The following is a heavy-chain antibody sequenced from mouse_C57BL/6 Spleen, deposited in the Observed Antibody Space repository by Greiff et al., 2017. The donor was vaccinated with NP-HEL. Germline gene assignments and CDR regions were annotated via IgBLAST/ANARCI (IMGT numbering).Heavy chain of an antibody. CDR2: IYPRSGNT. D-gene: IGHD1-1*01. Sequence: QVQLQQSGAELARPGASVKLSCKASGYTFTSYGISWVKQRTGQGLEWIGEIYPRSGNTYYTEKFKGKATLTADKSSSTAYMELRSLTSEDSAVYFCARYKYYYGSSYEAWFAYWGQGTLVTVSA. V-gene: IGHV1-81*01. CDR1: GYTFTSYG. J-gene: IGHJ3*01. CDR3: ARYKYYYGSSYEAWFAY.